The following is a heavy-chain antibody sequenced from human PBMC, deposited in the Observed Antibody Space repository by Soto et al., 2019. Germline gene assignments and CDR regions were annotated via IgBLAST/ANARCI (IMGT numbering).Heavy chain of an antibody. Sequence: SETLSLTCTVSGGSISSYYWSWIRQPPGKGLEWIGYIYYSGSTNYSPSLKSRVTISVDTSKNQFSLKLSSVTAADTAVYYCARGGYSYGYYYYGMDVWGQGTTVTVSS. CDR2: IYYSGST. J-gene: IGHJ6*02. CDR3: ARGGYSYGYYYYGMDV. D-gene: IGHD5-18*01. CDR1: GGSISSYY. V-gene: IGHV4-59*01.